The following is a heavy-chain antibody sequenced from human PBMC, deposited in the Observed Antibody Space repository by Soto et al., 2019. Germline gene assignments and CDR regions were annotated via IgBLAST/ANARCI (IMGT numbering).Heavy chain of an antibody. D-gene: IGHD3-16*01. J-gene: IGHJ4*02. CDR2: ISYDGSNK. CDR1: GFTFSSYG. Sequence: QVQLVESGGGVVQPGRSLRLSCAASGFTFSSYGMHWVRQAPGKGLEWVAVISYDGSNKYYADSVKGRFTISRDNSKNTLYLQMNSLRAEDTAVYYCAKDLSDPPITLMDYWGQGTLVTVSS. CDR3: AKDLSDPPITLMDY. V-gene: IGHV3-30*18.